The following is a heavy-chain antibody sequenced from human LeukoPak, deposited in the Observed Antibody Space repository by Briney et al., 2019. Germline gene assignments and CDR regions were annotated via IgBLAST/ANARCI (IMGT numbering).Heavy chain of an antibody. V-gene: IGHV3-48*04. J-gene: IGHJ4*02. CDR3: ARFVIVPSATLDY. CDR1: GFTFSSYN. D-gene: IGHD2-2*01. Sequence: GGSLRLSCAASGFTFSSYNMNWVRQAPGKGLEWVSYISSTSSTIYYADSVRGRFTISRDNAKNSLYLQMDSLRAEDTAMYFCARFVIVPSATLDYWGQGTLVTVSS. CDR2: ISSTSSTI.